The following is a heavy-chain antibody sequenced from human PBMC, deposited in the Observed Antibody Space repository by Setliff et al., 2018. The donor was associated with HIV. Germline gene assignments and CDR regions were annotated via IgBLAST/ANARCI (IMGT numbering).Heavy chain of an antibody. CDR2: IYPGDSDT. CDR3: ARRMWQQDSKFMYYFDY. D-gene: IGHD6-13*01. CDR1: GYSFTSYW. V-gene: IGHV5-51*01. Sequence: PGESLKISCKGSGYSFTSYWIGWVRQMPGKGLEWMGIIYPGDSDTRYSPSFQGQVTISADKSISTAHLQWSSLKASDTAMYYCARRMWQQDSKFMYYFDYWGQGTLVTVSS. J-gene: IGHJ4*02.